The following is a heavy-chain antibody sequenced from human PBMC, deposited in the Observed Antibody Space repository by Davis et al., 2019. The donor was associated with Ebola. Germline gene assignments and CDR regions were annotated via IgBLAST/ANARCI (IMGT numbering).Heavy chain of an antibody. CDR2: ISSNGGST. Sequence: PGGSLRLSCAASGFTFSSYAMHWVRQAPGKGLEYVSAISSNGGSTYYADSVKGRFTISRDNSKNTLYLQMGSLRAEDMAVYYCASSPLYSGPIDYWGQGTLVTVSS. V-gene: IGHV3-64*02. D-gene: IGHD1-26*01. J-gene: IGHJ4*02. CDR1: GFTFSSYA. CDR3: ASSPLYSGPIDY.